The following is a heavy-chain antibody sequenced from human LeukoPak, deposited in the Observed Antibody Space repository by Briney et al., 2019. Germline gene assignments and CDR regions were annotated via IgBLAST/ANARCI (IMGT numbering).Heavy chain of an antibody. J-gene: IGHJ4*02. CDR1: GFTFSNYW. CDR2: IKQDGNEK. CDR3: ARHRTLPGPNDY. V-gene: IGHV3-7*01. Sequence: PGGSLRLSCEASGFTFSNYWMSWVRQAPGKGLEWVANIKQDGNEKYYVDSVKGRFTISRDNAKNSLYLQMNSLRAEDTAVYYCARHRTLPGPNDYWGQGTLVTVSS.